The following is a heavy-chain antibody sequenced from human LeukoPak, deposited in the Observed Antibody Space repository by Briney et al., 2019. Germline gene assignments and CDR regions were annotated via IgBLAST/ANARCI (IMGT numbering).Heavy chain of an antibody. CDR2: IYDDNT. Sequence: GGSLRLSCAASGFTVSAYAMAWVRQAPGKGLEWVSTIYDDNTYYADSVKGRFAISTDNSENTLYLQMNSLRVEDTAVYFCAARKVRGVWFYLDYWGQGTLVTVSS. J-gene: IGHJ4*02. D-gene: IGHD3-10*01. CDR1: GFTVSAYA. CDR3: AARKVRGVWFYLDY. V-gene: IGHV3-23*01.